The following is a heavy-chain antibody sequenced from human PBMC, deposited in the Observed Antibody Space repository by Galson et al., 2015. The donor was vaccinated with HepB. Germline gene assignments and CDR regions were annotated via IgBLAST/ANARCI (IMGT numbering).Heavy chain of an antibody. J-gene: IGHJ3*02. CDR1: GYSFTSYR. D-gene: IGHD3-10*01. CDR3: ATLLWFGSASPGAFDI. V-gene: IGHV5-10-1*01. Sequence: QSGAEVKKPGESLRISCKGSGYSFTSYRISWVRQMPGKGLEWMGRIDPSDSYTNYSPSFQGHVTISADKSISTAYLQWSSLKASDTAMYYCATLLWFGSASPGAFDIWGQGTMVTVSS. CDR2: IDPSDSYT.